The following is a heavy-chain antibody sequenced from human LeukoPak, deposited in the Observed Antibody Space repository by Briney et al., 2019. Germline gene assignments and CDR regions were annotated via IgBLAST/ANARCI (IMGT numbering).Heavy chain of an antibody. V-gene: IGHV3-48*01. CDR3: AKNYGSGSYYTSRGAFDI. Sequence: PGGSLRLSCAASGFTLSSYAMSWVRQAPGKGLEWVSYISSSSTTIHYADSVKGRFTISRDNAKNSVYLQMNSLRAEDTAVYYCAKNYGSGSYYTSRGAFDIWGQGTMVTVSS. D-gene: IGHD3-10*01. CDR1: GFTLSSYA. J-gene: IGHJ3*02. CDR2: ISSSSTTI.